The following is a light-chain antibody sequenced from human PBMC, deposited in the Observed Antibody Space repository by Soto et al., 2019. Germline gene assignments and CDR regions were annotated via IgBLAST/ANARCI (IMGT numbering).Light chain of an antibody. CDR3: QQYSDWPLT. Sequence: EIVRTQSPVTVSLSLGETATLSCWASQTVTNTYVAWYQQKPGQAPRLLISGASTKAARIPVRFRGSGSGTEFTLTLSSLQSEDFAVYYCQQYSDWPLTFGGGTKLEIK. V-gene: IGKV3-15*01. CDR1: QTVTNT. J-gene: IGKJ4*01. CDR2: GAS.